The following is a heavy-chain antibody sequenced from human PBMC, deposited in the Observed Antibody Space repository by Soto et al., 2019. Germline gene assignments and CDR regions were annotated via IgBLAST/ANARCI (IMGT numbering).Heavy chain of an antibody. Sequence: GGSLRLSCAASGFTFSSYGMHWVRQAPGKGLEWVAVIWYDGSNKYYADSVKGRFTISRDNSKNTLYLQMNSLRAEDTAVYYCARDELRFLEEGDSTPHYGMDVWGQGTTVTVSS. J-gene: IGHJ6*02. CDR2: IWYDGSNK. V-gene: IGHV3-33*01. D-gene: IGHD3-3*01. CDR3: ARDELRFLEEGDSTPHYGMDV. CDR1: GFTFSSYG.